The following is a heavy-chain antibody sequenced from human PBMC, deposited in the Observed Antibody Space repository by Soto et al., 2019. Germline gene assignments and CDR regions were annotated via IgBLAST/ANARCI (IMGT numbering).Heavy chain of an antibody. D-gene: IGHD1-1*01. CDR3: ARWKDHFDY. V-gene: IGHV4-59*01. J-gene: IGHJ4*02. CDR2: IYYSGST. Sequence: QVQLQESGPGLVKPSETLSLTCTVSGGSISSYYWSWIRQPPGKGLEWIGYIYYSGSTNYNPSLESRVPSSVDTSKNQFSLKLSSVTAADTAVYDCARWKDHFDYWGQGTLVTVSS. CDR1: GGSISSYY.